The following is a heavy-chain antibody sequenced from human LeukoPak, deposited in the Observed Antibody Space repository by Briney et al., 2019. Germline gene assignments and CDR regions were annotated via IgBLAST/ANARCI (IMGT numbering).Heavy chain of an antibody. CDR2: ITGSGSTT. V-gene: IGHV3-23*01. D-gene: IGHD5-18*01. J-gene: IGHJ4*02. CDR1: GFAFSNYG. CDR3: TTSGYSYGSNNFDY. Sequence: GGTLRLSCAASGFAFSNYGMNWVRQAPGKGLEWVSGITGSGSTTYYADSVKGRFTISRDNSKNTLYLQMNSPRAEDTAVYYCTTSGYSYGSNNFDYWGQGTLVTVSS.